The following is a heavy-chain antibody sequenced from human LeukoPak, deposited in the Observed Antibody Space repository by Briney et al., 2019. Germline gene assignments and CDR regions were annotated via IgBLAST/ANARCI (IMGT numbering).Heavy chain of an antibody. D-gene: IGHD2-8*01. CDR1: GDSISNNNC. Sequence: SETLSLTCAVFGDSISNNNCYSWVRQSPGKGLEWIGEICPRGGINYNPSLKTRVIITGDRPKNQFSLNLFSVTAADSAVYYCARNGAFDQDVWGQGTTVTVSS. V-gene: IGHV4-4*02. CDR2: ICPRGGI. J-gene: IGHJ6*02. CDR3: ARNGAFDQDV.